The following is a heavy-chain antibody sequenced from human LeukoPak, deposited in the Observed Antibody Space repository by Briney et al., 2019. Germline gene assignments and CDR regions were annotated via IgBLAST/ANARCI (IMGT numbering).Heavy chain of an antibody. CDR3: ARGPLQYSSGWYDFDY. J-gene: IGHJ4*02. CDR1: GGSFSGYY. V-gene: IGHV4-34*01. Sequence: SETLSLTCAVYGGSFSGYYWSWIRQPPGKGLEWIGEINHSGSTNYNPSLKSRVTISVDTSKNQFSLKLSSVTAADTAVYYCARGPLQYSSGWYDFDYWGQGTLVTVSS. CDR2: INHSGST. D-gene: IGHD6-19*01.